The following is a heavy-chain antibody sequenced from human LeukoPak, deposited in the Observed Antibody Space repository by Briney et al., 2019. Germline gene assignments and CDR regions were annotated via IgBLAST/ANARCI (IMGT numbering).Heavy chain of an antibody. J-gene: IGHJ4*02. D-gene: IGHD6-19*01. CDR1: GGSISSYY. V-gene: IGHV4-4*07. CDR3: ARVMIAVAGTYYFDY. CDR2: IYTSGST. Sequence: PSETLSLTCTVSGGSISSYYWSWLRQPAGKGLEWIGRIYTSGSTNYNPSLKSRVTMSVDTSKNQFSLKLSSVTAADTAVYYCARVMIAVAGTYYFDYWGQGTLVTVSS.